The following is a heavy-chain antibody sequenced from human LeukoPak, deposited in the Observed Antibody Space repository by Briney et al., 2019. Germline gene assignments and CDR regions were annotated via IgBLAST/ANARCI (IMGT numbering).Heavy chain of an antibody. Sequence: GGSLRLSCAASGFTFSSYAMNWVRQAPGKGLEWVSAISGGGGTTYYADSVKGRFTISRENSKNTLFLQMNSLRAEDTAVYYCAKDREGLSSGYDLEYFDYWGQGTLVTVSS. V-gene: IGHV3-23*01. CDR3: AKDREGLSSGYDLEYFDY. CDR1: GFTFSSYA. CDR2: ISGGGGTT. J-gene: IGHJ4*02. D-gene: IGHD5-12*01.